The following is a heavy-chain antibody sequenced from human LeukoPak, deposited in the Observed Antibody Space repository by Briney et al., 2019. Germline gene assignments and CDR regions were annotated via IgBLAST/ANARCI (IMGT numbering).Heavy chain of an antibody. J-gene: IGHJ4*02. D-gene: IGHD4/OR15-4a*01. CDR2: ISSSSSTI. CDR1: GFSFSNYG. Sequence: GGSLRLSCATSGFSFSNYGMHWVRQAPGKGLEWVSYISSSSSTIYYADSVKGRFTISRDNAKNSLYLQMNSLRAEDTAVYYCFSLTYDYWGQGTLVTVSS. V-gene: IGHV3-48*04. CDR3: FSLTYDY.